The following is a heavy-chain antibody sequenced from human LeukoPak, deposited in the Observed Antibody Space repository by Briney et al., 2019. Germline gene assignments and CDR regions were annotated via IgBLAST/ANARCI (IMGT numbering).Heavy chain of an antibody. J-gene: IGHJ5*02. D-gene: IGHD3-22*01. Sequence: PGGSLRLSCSASGFTFSSYSMNWVRQAPGKGLEWVSSISSSSSYIYYADSVKGRFTISRDNAKNSLYLQMNSLRAEDTAVYYCARDKDYYDTSNWFDPWGQGTLVTVSS. CDR2: ISSSSSYI. CDR3: ARDKDYYDTSNWFDP. CDR1: GFTFSSYS. V-gene: IGHV3-21*01.